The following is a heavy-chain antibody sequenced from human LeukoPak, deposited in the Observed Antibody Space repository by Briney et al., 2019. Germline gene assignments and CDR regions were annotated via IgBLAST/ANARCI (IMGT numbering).Heavy chain of an antibody. CDR1: GGSFSGYY. V-gene: IGHV4-34*01. CDR2: INHSGST. CDR3: ARGVYYDSSGYTYFDY. Sequence: SETLSLTCAVYGGSFSGYYWSWIRQPPGKGLEWIGEINHSGSTNYNPSLKSRVTILVDTAKNQFSLKLSSVTAADTAVYYCARGVYYDSSGYTYFDYWGQGTLVTVSS. J-gene: IGHJ4*02. D-gene: IGHD3-22*01.